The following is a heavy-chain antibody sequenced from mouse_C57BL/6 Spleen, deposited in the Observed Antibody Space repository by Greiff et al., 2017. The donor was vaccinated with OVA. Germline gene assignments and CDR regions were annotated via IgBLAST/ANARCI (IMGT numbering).Heavy chain of an antibody. Sequence: VQLQQSGPELVKPGASVKISCKASGYSFTGYYMNWVKQSPEKSLEWIGEINPSTGGTTYNQKFKAKATLTVDKSSSTAYMQLKSLTSEDSAVYYCARSDYYGSSPYAMDDWGQGTSVTVSS. CDR1: GYSFTGYY. D-gene: IGHD1-1*01. J-gene: IGHJ4*01. CDR3: ARSDYYGSSPYAMDD. V-gene: IGHV1-42*01. CDR2: INPSTGGT.